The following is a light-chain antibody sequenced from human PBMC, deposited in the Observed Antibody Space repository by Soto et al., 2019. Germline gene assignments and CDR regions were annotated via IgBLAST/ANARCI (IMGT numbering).Light chain of an antibody. CDR2: EVR. CDR3: SSYTGDTTPV. Sequence: QSALTQPASVSGSPGQSITISCTGTSNDVGGYAYVSWYQQYPGKAPKLVISEVRNRPSGVSHRFSGSRSGNTASLTISGLQAEDEADYYCSSYTGDTTPVFGGGTKLTVL. J-gene: IGLJ2*01. CDR1: SNDVGGYAY. V-gene: IGLV2-14*01.